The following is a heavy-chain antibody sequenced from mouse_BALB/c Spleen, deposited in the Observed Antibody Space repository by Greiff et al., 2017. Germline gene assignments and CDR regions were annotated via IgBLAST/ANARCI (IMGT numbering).Heavy chain of an antibody. Sequence: QVQLQQSGAELVRPGTSVKISCKASGYTFTNYWLGWVKQRPGHGLEWIGDIYPGGGYTNYNEKFKGKATLTADTSSSTAYMQLSSLTSEDSAVYCCARSYGSSYGAMDYWGQGTSVTVSS. CDR3: ARSYGSSYGAMDY. V-gene: IGHV1-63*02. J-gene: IGHJ4*01. CDR1: GYTFTNYW. CDR2: IYPGGGYT. D-gene: IGHD1-1*01.